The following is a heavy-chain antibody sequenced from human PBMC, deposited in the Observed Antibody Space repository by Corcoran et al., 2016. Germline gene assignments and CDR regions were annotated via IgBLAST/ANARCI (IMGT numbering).Heavy chain of an antibody. CDR2: IYYSGST. CDR3: ARGHRPDYDIVVVPAAIMGGSWFDP. V-gene: IGHV4-61*01. CDR1: GGSVSSGSYY. J-gene: IGHJ5*02. D-gene: IGHD2-2*02. Sequence: QVQLQESGPGLVKPSETLSLTCTVSGGSVSSGSYYWSWIRQPPGKGLEWIGYIYYSGSTNYNPSLKSRVTISVDKSKNQFSLKLSSVTAADTAVYYCARGHRPDYDIVVVPAAIMGGSWFDPWGQGTLVTVSS.